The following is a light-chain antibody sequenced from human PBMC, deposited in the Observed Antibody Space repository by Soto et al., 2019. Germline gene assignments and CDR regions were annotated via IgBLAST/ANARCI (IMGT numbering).Light chain of an antibody. J-gene: IGKJ1*01. V-gene: IGKV1-5*03. CDR2: KAS. CDR1: QSISSW. CDR3: QQYKSSST. Sequence: DIQMTQSPSTLSASVGDRFTITCRASQSISSWLAWYQQKPGKAPNLLINKASSLQSEVPSRFSGSGSGTEFTLTITSLQPDDFGVYYCQQYKSSSTFGQGTKVDIK.